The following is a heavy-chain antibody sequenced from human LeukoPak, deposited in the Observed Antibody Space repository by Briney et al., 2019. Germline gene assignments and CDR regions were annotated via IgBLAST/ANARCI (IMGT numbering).Heavy chain of an antibody. J-gene: IGHJ4*02. D-gene: IGHD1-1*01. CDR1: GFTFSDYY. CDR3: ARSRRRPYFDY. V-gene: IGHV3-11*01. CDR2: ISSSGSTI. Sequence: GGSLRLSCAASGFTFSDYYMSRIRQAPGKGLEWVSYISSSGSTIYYADSVKGRFTISRDNAKNSLYLQMNSLRAEDTAVYYCARSRRRPYFDYWGQGTLVTVSS.